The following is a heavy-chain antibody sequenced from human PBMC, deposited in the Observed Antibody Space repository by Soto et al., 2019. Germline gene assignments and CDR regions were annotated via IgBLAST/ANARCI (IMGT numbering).Heavy chain of an antibody. D-gene: IGHD4-17*01. CDR1: GFTFSSYA. CDR2: ISGSGGST. J-gene: IGHJ4*02. CDR3: APRPPHGDYEGY. Sequence: EVQLLASGGGLVQPGGSLRLSWAASGFTFSSYAMSSVRQTPGKGLEWVSAISGSGGSTYYADSVNGRFTISRDNSTNTLYLQMNSLRAEDTAVYYCAPRPPHGDYEGYWGQGTLVTVSS. V-gene: IGHV3-23*01.